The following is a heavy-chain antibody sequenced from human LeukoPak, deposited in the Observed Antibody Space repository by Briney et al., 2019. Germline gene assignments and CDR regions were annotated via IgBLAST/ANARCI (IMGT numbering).Heavy chain of an antibody. J-gene: IGHJ4*02. Sequence: GGSLRLSCAASGFTFSSYAMTWVRQAPGKGLEWVSDISGSGGHTYYADSVKGRFAISRDNSKNTLFLQMNNLGAEDTAVYYCAKVAGLAAAGSFDYWGQGTLVTVSS. D-gene: IGHD6-13*01. CDR3: AKVAGLAAAGSFDY. CDR2: ISGSGGHT. V-gene: IGHV3-23*01. CDR1: GFTFSSYA.